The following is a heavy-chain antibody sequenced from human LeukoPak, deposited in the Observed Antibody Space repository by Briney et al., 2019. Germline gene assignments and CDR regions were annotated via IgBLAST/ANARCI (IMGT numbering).Heavy chain of an antibody. CDR2: INHSGST. D-gene: IGHD3-10*01. J-gene: IGHJ4*02. CDR3: ASYSITMVRGVSHRRLDY. V-gene: IGHV4-34*01. Sequence: PSETLSLNCAVYGGSFSGYYWSWIRQPPGKGLEWIGEINHSGSTNYNPSLKSRVTISVDTSKNQFSLKLSSVTAADTAVYYCASYSITMVRGVSHRRLDYWGQGTLVTVSS. CDR1: GGSFSGYY.